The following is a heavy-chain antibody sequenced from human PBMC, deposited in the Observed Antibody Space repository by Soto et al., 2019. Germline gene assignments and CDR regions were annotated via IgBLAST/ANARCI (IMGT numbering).Heavy chain of an antibody. CDR3: AKENGYSSSWFEFDY. Sequence: EVQLLESGGGLVQPGGSLRLSCAASGFTFSSYAMSWVRQAPGKGLEWVSAISGSGGSTDYADSVKGRFTISRDNSTNTLYLQMNSLRAEETAVYYCAKENGYSSSWFEFDYWGQGTLVTVSS. D-gene: IGHD6-13*01. V-gene: IGHV3-23*01. CDR2: ISGSGGST. J-gene: IGHJ4*02. CDR1: GFTFSSYA.